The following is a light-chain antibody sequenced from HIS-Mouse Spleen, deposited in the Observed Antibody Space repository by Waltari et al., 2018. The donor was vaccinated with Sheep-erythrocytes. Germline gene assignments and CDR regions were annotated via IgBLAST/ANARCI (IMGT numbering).Light chain of an antibody. CDR2: DLS. J-gene: IGLJ1*01. V-gene: IGLV2-11*01. CDR1: SSVVGGDKY. Sequence: QSSLTQPRSVFGSPGQSVTIPRTGTSSVVGGDKYVSWYQQHPGKAPKLMIYDLSKRPSGVPDRFSGSKSGNTASLTISGLQAEDEADYYCCSYAGSYNHVFATGTKVTVL. CDR3: CSYAGSYNHV.